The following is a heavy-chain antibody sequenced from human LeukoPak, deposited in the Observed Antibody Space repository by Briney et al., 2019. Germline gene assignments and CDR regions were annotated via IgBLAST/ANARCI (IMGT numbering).Heavy chain of an antibody. J-gene: IGHJ4*02. CDR1: GYTFTSYD. CDR3: ARRVRSGYYWFDY. CDR2: MNPNSGNT. Sequence: ASVKVSCKASGYTFTSYDINWVRQATGQGLEWMGWMNPNSGNTGYAQKFQGRVTITRNTSISTAYMELSSLRSEDTAVYYCARRVRSGYYWFDYWGQGTLVTVSS. V-gene: IGHV1-8*03. D-gene: IGHD3-3*01.